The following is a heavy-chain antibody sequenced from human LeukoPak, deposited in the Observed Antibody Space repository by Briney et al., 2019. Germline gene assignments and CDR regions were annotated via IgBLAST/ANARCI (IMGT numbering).Heavy chain of an antibody. V-gene: IGHV3-11*01. CDR2: ISSSGSTI. CDR1: GFTFSDYY. D-gene: IGHD2-2*01. J-gene: IGHJ6*03. Sequence: TGGSLRLSCAASGFTFSDYYMSWIRQAPGKGLEGVSYISSSGSTIYYADSVKGRFTISRDNAKNSLYLQMNSLRAEDTAVYYCARIRCSSTSCYVGVSYYYMDVWGKGTTVTVSS. CDR3: ARIRCSSTSCYVGVSYYYMDV.